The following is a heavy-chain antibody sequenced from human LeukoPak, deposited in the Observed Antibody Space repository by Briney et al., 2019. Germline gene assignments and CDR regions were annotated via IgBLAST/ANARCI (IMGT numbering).Heavy chain of an antibody. Sequence: PGGSLRLSCAASGFTFSNAWMSWVRQAPGKGLEWVGRIKSKTDGGTTDYAAPVKGRFTISRDDSKNTLYLQMNSLKTEDTAVYYCTARIVGATGVEGSGGQGTLVTVSS. CDR1: GFTFSNAW. J-gene: IGHJ4*02. D-gene: IGHD1-26*01. CDR3: TARIVGATGVEGS. CDR2: IKSKTDGGTT. V-gene: IGHV3-15*01.